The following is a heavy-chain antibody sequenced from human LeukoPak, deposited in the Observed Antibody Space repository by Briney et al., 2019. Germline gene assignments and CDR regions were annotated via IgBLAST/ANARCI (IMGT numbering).Heavy chain of an antibody. CDR3: ARIARGYSGYDPPFDY. CDR1: GFTFSTYQ. D-gene: IGHD5-12*01. CDR2: VKSDGITT. J-gene: IGHJ4*02. Sequence: PGGSLRLSCAASGFTFSTYQMHWVRQVPGKGLVWVSRVKSDGITTNYADSVKGRFTISRDNAKNTVDLQMHSLRVEDTAVYYCARIARGYSGYDPPFDYWGQGTLVTVSS. V-gene: IGHV3-74*01.